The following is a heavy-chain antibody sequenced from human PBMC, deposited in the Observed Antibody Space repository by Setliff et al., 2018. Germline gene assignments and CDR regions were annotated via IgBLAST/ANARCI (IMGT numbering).Heavy chain of an antibody. D-gene: IGHD3-16*01. CDR3: ATSNDYLDH. Sequence: PGGSLRLSCAASGFTFTSYSLNWVRQAPGKGLEWISYISTSGSTIYYADSVKGRFTISRDNARNSLYLQINSLRAEDTAVNFCATSNDYLDHWGQVTLVTVSS. J-gene: IGHJ5*02. CDR1: GFTFTSYS. V-gene: IGHV3-48*04. CDR2: ISTSGSTI.